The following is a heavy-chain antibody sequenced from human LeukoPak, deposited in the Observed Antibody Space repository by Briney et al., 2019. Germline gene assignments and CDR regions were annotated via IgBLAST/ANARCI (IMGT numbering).Heavy chain of an antibody. CDR1: GYTFTSCD. V-gene: IGHV1-8*01. CDR2: MNPNSGNT. CDR3: TRGSSGRRDN. D-gene: IGHD6-19*01. J-gene: IGHJ4*02. Sequence: ASVKVSCKASGYTFTSCDIDWVRQATGQGLEWMGWMNPNSGNTGYGQSFQGRITMTRDISIGTAYMELSNLTSEDTAIYYCTRGSSGRRDNWGQGTLVTVSA.